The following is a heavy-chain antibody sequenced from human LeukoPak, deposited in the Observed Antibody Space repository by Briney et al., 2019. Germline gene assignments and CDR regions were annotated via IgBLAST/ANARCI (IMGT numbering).Heavy chain of an antibody. Sequence: GASVKVSCTASGGTFSSYAISWVRQAPGQGLEWMGGIIPIFGTANYAQKFQGRVTITADESTSTAYMELSSLRSEDTAAYYCARSRRTGITMIVGGGLDYWGQGTLVTVSS. CDR1: GGTFSSYA. D-gene: IGHD3-22*01. CDR2: IIPIFGTA. V-gene: IGHV1-69*13. CDR3: ARSRRTGITMIVGGGLDY. J-gene: IGHJ4*02.